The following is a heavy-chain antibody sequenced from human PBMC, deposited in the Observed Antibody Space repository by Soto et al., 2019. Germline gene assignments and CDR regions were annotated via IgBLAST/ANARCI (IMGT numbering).Heavy chain of an antibody. CDR2: IKSKTDGGTI. D-gene: IGHD5-12*01. CDR1: GFTFSNAW. V-gene: IGHV3-15*01. J-gene: IGHJ4*02. CDR3: TTDSGYRRSPLYFDY. Sequence: EVQLVESGGGLVKPGGSLRLSCAASGFTFSNAWMTWVRQAPGKGLEWVGRIKSKTDGGTIDYAAPVKGRFTVSRDDSKTTLYLQMNSLKTEDTAVYYCTTDSGYRRSPLYFDYWGQGTQVTVSS.